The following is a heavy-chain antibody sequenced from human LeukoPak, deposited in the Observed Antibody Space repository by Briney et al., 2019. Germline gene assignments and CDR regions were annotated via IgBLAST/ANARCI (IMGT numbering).Heavy chain of an antibody. V-gene: IGHV3-23*01. CDR3: VKRRGLELAYYYHMDV. CDR2: ISGSGGST. J-gene: IGHJ6*03. Sequence: GGSLRLSCAASGFTFSTFAMIWVRQPPGKGLEWVSAISGSGGSTYYADSVKGRFTISRDNSKNTLYLQMNSLRADDTAVYYCVKRRGLELAYYYHMDVWGKGTTVTVSS. CDR1: GFTFSTFA. D-gene: IGHD1-7*01.